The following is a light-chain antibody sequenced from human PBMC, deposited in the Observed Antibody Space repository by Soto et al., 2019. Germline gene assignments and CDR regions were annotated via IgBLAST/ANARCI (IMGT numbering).Light chain of an antibody. Sequence: QSALTQPPSASGSPGQSVTISCTGTSSDVGGYNYVSWYQQHPGKAPKLMIYEVTKRPSGVPDRFSGSKSGNTASLTVSGLRAEDEADYYCCSYAGSYTLVFGGGTKVTVL. CDR2: EVT. J-gene: IGLJ3*02. CDR3: CSYAGSYTLV. V-gene: IGLV2-8*01. CDR1: SSDVGGYNY.